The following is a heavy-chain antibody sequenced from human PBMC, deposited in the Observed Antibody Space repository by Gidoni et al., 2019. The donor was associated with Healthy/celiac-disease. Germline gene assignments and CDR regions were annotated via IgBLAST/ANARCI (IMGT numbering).Heavy chain of an antibody. J-gene: IGHJ4*02. Sequence: EVQLVESGGGLVKPGGSLRLSCAASGFTFSSSSMNWVRQAPGKGLEWVSSISSSSSYIYYADSVKGRFTISRDNAKNSLYLQMNSLRAEDTAVYYCARSRDIMITFGGVIAPYYFDYWGQGTLVTVSS. CDR1: GFTFSSSS. V-gene: IGHV3-21*01. CDR2: ISSSSSYI. D-gene: IGHD3-16*02. CDR3: ARSRDIMITFGGVIAPYYFDY.